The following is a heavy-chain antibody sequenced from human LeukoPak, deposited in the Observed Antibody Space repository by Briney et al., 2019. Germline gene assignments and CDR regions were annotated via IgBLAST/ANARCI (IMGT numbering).Heavy chain of an antibody. J-gene: IGHJ4*02. CDR2: TYYRSNWNN. V-gene: IGHV6-1*01. CDR1: GDSVSSNSAA. D-gene: IGHD1-1*01. CDR3: ARGWNSFDY. Sequence: SQTLSLTCALSGDSVSSNSAAWNWLRQSPSRGLEWVGRTYYRSNWNNDYAVSVKSRMIINPDTSKNQFSLQLNSVTPEDTAVYYCARGWNSFDYWGQGSLVTVSS.